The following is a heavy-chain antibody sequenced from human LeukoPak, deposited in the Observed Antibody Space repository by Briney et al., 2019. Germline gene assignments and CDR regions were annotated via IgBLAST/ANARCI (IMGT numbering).Heavy chain of an antibody. CDR1: GGSISSSSYY. V-gene: IGHV4-39*01. CDR2: IYYSGST. Sequence: SETLSLTCTVSGGSISSSSYYWGWIRQPPGKGLEWIGSIYYSGSTYYNPSLKSRVTISVDTSKNQFSLKLSSVTAADTAVYYCARLAGGWLHPKFDYWGQGTLVTVSS. D-gene: IGHD5-24*01. J-gene: IGHJ4*02. CDR3: ARLAGGWLHPKFDY.